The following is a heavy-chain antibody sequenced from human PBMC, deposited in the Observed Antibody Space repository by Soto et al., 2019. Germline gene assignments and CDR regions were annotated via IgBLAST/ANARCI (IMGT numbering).Heavy chain of an antibody. CDR2: ISDSGGST. D-gene: IGHD2-21*02. CDR1: GFTFSNYA. J-gene: IGHJ3*02. CDR3: AKRLQSGGAFDI. Sequence: PGGSLRLSCAASGFTFSNYAMGWVRQAPGKGLEWVSAISDSGGSTYYADSVKGRFTISKDNSKNTLWLQMHSLRAEDTAVYYCAKRLQSGGAFDIWGQGTTVTVSS. V-gene: IGHV3-23*01.